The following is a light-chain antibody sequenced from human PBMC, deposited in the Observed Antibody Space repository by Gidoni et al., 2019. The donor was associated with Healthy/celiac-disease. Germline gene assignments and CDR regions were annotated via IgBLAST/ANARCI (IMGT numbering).Light chain of an antibody. CDR3: QQYNNWPPLT. V-gene: IGKV3-15*01. Sequence: EIVMTQSPATLSVSPGERATLSCSASQRVSSNLAWYQQKPGQAPRLLIYGASTRATGIPARFSGSGSGTEFTLTISSLQSEDFAVYYCQQYNNWPPLTFXGXTKVEIK. CDR1: QRVSSN. J-gene: IGKJ4*01. CDR2: GAS.